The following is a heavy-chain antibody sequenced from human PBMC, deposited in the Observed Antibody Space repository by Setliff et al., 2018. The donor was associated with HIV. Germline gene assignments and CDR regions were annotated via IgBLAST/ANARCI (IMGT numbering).Heavy chain of an antibody. D-gene: IGHD3-10*01. CDR3: AIAPTHYFGNNKSSWPDAFDI. V-gene: IGHV4-59*01. J-gene: IGHJ3*02. CDR2: IYYTGST. CDR1: SGSISTYY. Sequence: SETLSLTCTVSSGSISTYYWTWIRQPPGKGMEYLGYIYYTGSTDYNPSLNGRVTISIDMSKSQFSLKLNSVTAADTAVYYCAIAPTHYFGNNKSSWPDAFDICGRGTMVTVSS.